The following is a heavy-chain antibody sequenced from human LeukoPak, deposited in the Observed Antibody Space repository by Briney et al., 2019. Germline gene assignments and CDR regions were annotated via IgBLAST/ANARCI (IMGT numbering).Heavy chain of an antibody. CDR3: ASWVAATGDFDY. Sequence: GSLRLSCVASGFTFGKYWMSWVRQAPGKGLEWVANIKQDGSEKYYVDSVKGRFTISRDNAKNSLYLQMNSLRAEDTAVYYCASWVAATGDFDYWGQGTLVTVSS. V-gene: IGHV3-7*01. CDR1: GFTFGKYW. J-gene: IGHJ4*02. D-gene: IGHD2-15*01. CDR2: IKQDGSEK.